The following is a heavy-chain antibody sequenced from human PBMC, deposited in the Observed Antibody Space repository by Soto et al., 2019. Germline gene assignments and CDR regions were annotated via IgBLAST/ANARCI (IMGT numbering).Heavy chain of an antibody. CDR2: IRSKANSYAT. D-gene: IGHD3-9*01. CDR1: GFTFSGSA. J-gene: IGHJ4*02. Sequence: GGSLRLSCAASGFTFSGSAMRWVRQASGKGLEWVGRIRSKANSYATAYAASVKGRFTISRDDSKNTAYLQMNSLKTEDTAVYYCTRQKYDILTGCLFDYWGQGTLVTVSS. V-gene: IGHV3-73*01. CDR3: TRQKYDILTGCLFDY.